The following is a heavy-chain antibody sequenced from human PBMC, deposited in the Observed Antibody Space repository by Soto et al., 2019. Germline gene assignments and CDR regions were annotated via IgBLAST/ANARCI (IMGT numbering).Heavy chain of an antibody. CDR1: GFSFSDYY. CDR2: ISSSGNSI. Sequence: QEQLVESGGGVVKPGGSLRLSCTASGFSFSDYYMSWIRQAPGKGLECIAYISSSGNSIYYADSVKGRFTVSRDNAKNSLYLHMNSLPAEDTAMYYCVRDDDYGGTNNWFDPWGQGTLVTVSS. CDR3: VRDDDYGGTNNWFDP. D-gene: IGHD4-17*01. V-gene: IGHV3-11*01. J-gene: IGHJ5*02.